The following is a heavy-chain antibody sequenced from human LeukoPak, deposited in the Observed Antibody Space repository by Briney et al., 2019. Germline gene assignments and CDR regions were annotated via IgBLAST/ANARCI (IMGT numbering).Heavy chain of an antibody. CDR2: ISYDGSNK. D-gene: IGHD3-22*01. V-gene: IGHV3-30*04. CDR1: GFTFSSYA. J-gene: IGHJ4*02. CDR3: ARKDDYYDSSALGY. Sequence: GRSLRLSCAVSGFTFSSYAIHWGRQAPGQGLELVAVISYDGSNKYYADSVKGRFTISRDNSKKTPYLQMNSLRADDTAVYYCARKDDYYDSSALGYWGQGTLVTVSS.